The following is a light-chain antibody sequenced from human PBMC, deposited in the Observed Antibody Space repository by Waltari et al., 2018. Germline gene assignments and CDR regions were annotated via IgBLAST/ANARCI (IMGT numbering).Light chain of an antibody. CDR3: QQRYSLPYT. J-gene: IGKJ2*01. V-gene: IGKV1-39*01. CDR2: SAS. CDR1: QSISNN. Sequence: DVQMTQSPSSLSASVGDRVTITCRASQSISNNLNWYQQRLGTAPRPLIYSASTLQSGVPSRFSGSGSGTDFTLTISGLQPEDFAIYYCQQRYSLPYTFGQGTKLE.